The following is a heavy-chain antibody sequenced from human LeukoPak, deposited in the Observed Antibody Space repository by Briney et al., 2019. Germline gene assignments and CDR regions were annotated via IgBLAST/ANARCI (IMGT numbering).Heavy chain of an antibody. J-gene: IGHJ4*02. V-gene: IGHV4-38-2*02. CDR3: ARHVSGQWYGSGSYDY. D-gene: IGHD3-10*01. CDR1: GYSISSGYY. Sequence: SETLSLTCTVSGYSISSGYYWAWIRQPPGKGLEWIGSIYYSGSTYYNPSLKSRVTISVDTSKNQFSLKLSSVTAADTAVYYCARHVSGQWYGSGSYDYWGQGTLVTVSS. CDR2: IYYSGST.